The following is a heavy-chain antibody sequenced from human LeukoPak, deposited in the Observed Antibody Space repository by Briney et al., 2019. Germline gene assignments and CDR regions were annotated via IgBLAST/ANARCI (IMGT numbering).Heavy chain of an antibody. CDR2: IYTSGST. CDR3: AVEGYSSSGVDY. J-gene: IGHJ4*02. V-gene: IGHV4-61*02. Sequence: SETLSLTCIVSGGSISSGSYYWSWIRQPAGKGLEWIGRIYTSGSTNYNPSLKSRVTISVDTSKNQFSLKLSSVTAADTAVYYCAVEGYSSSGVDYWGQGTLVTVSS. D-gene: IGHD6-13*01. CDR1: GGSISSGSYY.